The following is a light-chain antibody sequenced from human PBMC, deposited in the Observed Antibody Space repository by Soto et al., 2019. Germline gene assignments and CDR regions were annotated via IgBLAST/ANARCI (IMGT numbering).Light chain of an antibody. J-gene: IGKJ1*01. Sequence: EIVLTQSPGTLSLSPGEGATLSCRASLSLSSSYLAWYQQKPGQAPRLLIYGASSRATGIPDRFSGSGSGTDFTLTISRLEPEDFAVYYCQQCDSSPWTFGQGTKVEIK. CDR2: GAS. V-gene: IGKV3-20*01. CDR1: LSLSSSY. CDR3: QQCDSSPWT.